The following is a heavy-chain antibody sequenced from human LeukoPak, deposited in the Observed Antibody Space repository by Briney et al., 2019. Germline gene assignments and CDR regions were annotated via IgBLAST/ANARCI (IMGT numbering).Heavy chain of an antibody. Sequence: GGSLRLSCAASGFTFSSYAMSWVRQAPGKGLEWVSAISGSGGSTYYADSVKGRFTISRDNSKNTLYLQMNSLRAEDTAVYYCAKDKSHPRGYGDYGDGYWGQGTLVTVSS. D-gene: IGHD4-17*01. CDR3: AKDKSHPRGYGDYGDGY. CDR1: GFTFSSYA. CDR2: ISGSGGST. V-gene: IGHV3-23*01. J-gene: IGHJ4*02.